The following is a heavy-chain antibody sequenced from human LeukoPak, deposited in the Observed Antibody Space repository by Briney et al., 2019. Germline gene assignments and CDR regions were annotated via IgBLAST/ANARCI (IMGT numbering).Heavy chain of an antibody. CDR2: ISYDGSNK. D-gene: IGHD3-10*01. J-gene: IGHJ4*02. CDR1: GFTFSSYG. CDR3: AKDRWFGTFDY. Sequence: GGSLRLSCAASGFTFSSYGMHWVRQAPGKGLEWVAVISYDGSNKYYADSVKGRFTISRDNSKNTLYLQMNSLRAEDTAVYYCAKDRWFGTFDYWGQGTLVTVSS. V-gene: IGHV3-30*18.